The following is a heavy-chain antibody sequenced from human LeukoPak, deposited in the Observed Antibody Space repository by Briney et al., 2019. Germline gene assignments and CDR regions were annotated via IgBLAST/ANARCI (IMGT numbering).Heavy chain of an antibody. Sequence: GGSLRLSCAASGFTFTNYAMSWVRQAPGKGLEWVSAISGSGGSTDYADSVKGRFTISRDNSKNTLYLQMNSLRAEDTAVYYCAKKMIGAAAAPSFDYWGQGTLVTVSS. D-gene: IGHD6-13*01. CDR3: AKKMIGAAAAPSFDY. CDR2: ISGSGGST. V-gene: IGHV3-23*01. J-gene: IGHJ4*02. CDR1: GFTFTNYA.